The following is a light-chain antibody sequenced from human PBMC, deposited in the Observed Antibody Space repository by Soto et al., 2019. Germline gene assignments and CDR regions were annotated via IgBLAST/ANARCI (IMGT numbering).Light chain of an antibody. CDR3: QQYYSYPLT. J-gene: IGKJ4*01. CDR2: AAS. Sequence: DIQRTQSPIHLSAAXXDKITITCRASQGISSYLAWYQQKPGKAPKLLIYAASTLQSGVPSRFSGSGSGTDFTLTISCLQSEDFATYYCQQYYSYPLTFGGGTKVDI. V-gene: IGKV1-9*01. CDR1: QGISSY.